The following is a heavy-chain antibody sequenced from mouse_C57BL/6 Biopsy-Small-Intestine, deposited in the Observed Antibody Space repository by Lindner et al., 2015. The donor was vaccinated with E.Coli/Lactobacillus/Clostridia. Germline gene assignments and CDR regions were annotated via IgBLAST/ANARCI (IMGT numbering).Heavy chain of an antibody. Sequence: VQLQESGAELARPGASVKLSCKASGYTFTSDDISWVKQRTGQGLEWIGEICPRSGKTYYNEEFKGRATLTADKSSNTAYMELRSLTSEDSAVYFCARPFDGYYLDYWGQGTTLTVSS. D-gene: IGHD2-3*01. CDR3: ARPFDGYYLDY. CDR1: GYTFTSDD. CDR2: ICPRSGKT. J-gene: IGHJ2*01. V-gene: IGHV1-81*01.